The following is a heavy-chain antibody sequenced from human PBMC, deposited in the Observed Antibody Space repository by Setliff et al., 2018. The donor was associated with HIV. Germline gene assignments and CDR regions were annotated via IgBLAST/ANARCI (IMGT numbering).Heavy chain of an antibody. J-gene: IGHJ4*02. V-gene: IGHV3-23*01. CDR1: GFSFSRYW. CDR3: AKDRGSGYYSPSDY. Sequence: PGGSLRLSCAASGFSFSRYWMSWVRQAPGKGLEWVSIITAGGTTYYADSVKGRFTISRDNSKSTLYLQMNSLRAEDTAVYYCAKDRGSGYYSPSDYWGQGTLVTVSS. CDR2: ITAGGTT. D-gene: IGHD3-22*01.